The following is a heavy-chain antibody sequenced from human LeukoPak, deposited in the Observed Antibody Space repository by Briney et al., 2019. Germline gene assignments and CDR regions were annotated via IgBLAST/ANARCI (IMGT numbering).Heavy chain of an antibody. CDR2: IHSGGST. J-gene: IGHJ4*02. CDR3: ARHGYSSGYYGCFDS. D-gene: IGHD6-19*01. CDR1: GFTVSGYY. Sequence: GGSLRLSCAASGFTVSGYYMSWVRQAPGKGLEWLSVIHSGGSTYYADSVKGRFSISRDNSKNTLYLQMSSLRAEDTAVYYCARHGYSSGYYGCFDSWGQGTLVSVSS. V-gene: IGHV3-66*04.